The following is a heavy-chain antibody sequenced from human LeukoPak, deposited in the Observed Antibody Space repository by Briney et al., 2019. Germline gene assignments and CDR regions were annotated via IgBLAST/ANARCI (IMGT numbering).Heavy chain of an antibody. CDR3: ARKRYCGGDCYSGIDY. D-gene: IGHD2-21*02. V-gene: IGHV3-30*04. Sequence: GRSLRLSCAASGFTFSSYAMHWVRQAPGKGLEWVAVISYDGSNKYYADSVKGRFTISRDNSKNTLYLQMNSLRAEDTAVYYCARKRYCGGDCYSGIDYWGQGTLVTVSS. CDR1: GFTFSSYA. J-gene: IGHJ4*02. CDR2: ISYDGSNK.